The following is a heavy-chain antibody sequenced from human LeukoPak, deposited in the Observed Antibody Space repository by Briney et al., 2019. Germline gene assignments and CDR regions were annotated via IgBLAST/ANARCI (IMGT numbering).Heavy chain of an antibody. CDR2: ISWNSGSI. CDR3: AKDFGDY. D-gene: IGHD3-16*01. J-gene: IGHJ4*02. CDR1: GFTFEDYA. V-gene: IGHV3-9*01. Sequence: GRSLRLSCAASGFTFEDYAMHWVRQAPGKGLEWVSGISWNSGSIGYADSVKGRFTISRDNAKNSLYLQMNSLRAEDTALYYCAKDFGDYWGQGTLVTVSS.